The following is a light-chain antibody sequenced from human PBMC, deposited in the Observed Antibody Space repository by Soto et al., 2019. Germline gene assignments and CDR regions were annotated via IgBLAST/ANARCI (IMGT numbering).Light chain of an antibody. CDR3: QQYGSSGT. CDR2: GAS. J-gene: IGKJ1*01. Sequence: EIVLTQSPGTLSLSPGERATLSCRASQSVSNNYLASYQQKPGQAPRLLIYGASNRATGIPDRFSGSVSGTDFTITISRLEPEDLAVDYCQQYGSSGTFGQGTKVVSK. V-gene: IGKV3-20*01. CDR1: QSVSNNY.